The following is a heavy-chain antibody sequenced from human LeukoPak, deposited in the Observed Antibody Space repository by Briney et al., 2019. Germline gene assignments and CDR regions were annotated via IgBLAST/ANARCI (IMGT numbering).Heavy chain of an antibody. Sequence: GGSLRLSCAASGFIVSSDYMTWVRQAPGKGLEWVSVIYNSGGTYYADSVKGRFTISRDNSKNTLYLQMNSLRAEDTAVYYCARAPLETRFHEAPDYWGQGTLVTVSS. CDR2: IYNSGGT. CDR1: GFIVSSDY. CDR3: ARAPLETRFHEAPDY. J-gene: IGHJ4*02. D-gene: IGHD3-16*01. V-gene: IGHV3-66*01.